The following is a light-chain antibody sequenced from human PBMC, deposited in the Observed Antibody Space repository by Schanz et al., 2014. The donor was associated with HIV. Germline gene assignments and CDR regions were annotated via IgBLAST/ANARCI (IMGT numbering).Light chain of an antibody. V-gene: IGLV2-14*03. CDR1: SSDVGGYNY. Sequence: QSALTQPASVSGSPGQSITISCTGTSSDVGGYNYVSWYQQHPGKAPKLMIYDVSDRPSGVSNRFSGSKSGNTASLTISGLQAEDEADYYCQSYDSSLNSYVFGSGTKLTVL. CDR2: DVS. CDR3: QSYDSSLNSYV. J-gene: IGLJ1*01.